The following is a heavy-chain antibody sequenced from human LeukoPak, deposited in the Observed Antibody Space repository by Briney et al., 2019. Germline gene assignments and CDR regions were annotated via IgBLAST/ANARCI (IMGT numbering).Heavy chain of an antibody. J-gene: IGHJ4*02. CDR3: ARERAAQDYSNMFDY. CDR1: GYTFTRYA. CDR2: INTNTANP. D-gene: IGHD4-11*01. V-gene: IGHV7-4-1*02. Sequence: ASGKVSCKASGYTFTRYAMSWVRQAPGQGLQWMGWINTNTANPTYAQDFTGRFVFSLDTSVSTAYLQISSLKAEDTAVYYCARERAAQDYSNMFDYWGQGTLVTVSS.